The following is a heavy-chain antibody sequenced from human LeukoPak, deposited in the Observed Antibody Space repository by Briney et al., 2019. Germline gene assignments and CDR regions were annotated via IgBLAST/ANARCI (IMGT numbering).Heavy chain of an antibody. J-gene: IGHJ5*02. CDR1: GYTFTSYG. CDR3: ARSVTVRWFDP. Sequence: ASVKVSCKVSGYTFTSYGISWVRQAPGQGLEWMGWINPNSGGTNYAQKFQGRVTMTRDTSISTAYMELSRLRSDDTAVYYCARSVTVRWFDPWGQGTLVTVSS. D-gene: IGHD1-20*01. CDR2: INPNSGGT. V-gene: IGHV1-2*02.